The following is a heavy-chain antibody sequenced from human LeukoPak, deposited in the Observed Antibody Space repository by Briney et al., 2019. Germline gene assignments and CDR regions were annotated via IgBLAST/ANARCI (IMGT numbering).Heavy chain of an antibody. J-gene: IGHJ4*02. CDR2: IYHSGSP. CDR1: GYSISTGYY. CDR3: ARALGYCGGDCYYFDY. Sequence: PSETLSLTCAVSGYSISTGYYWGWIRPPPGKGLEWIGIIYHSGSPYYNPSLKSQLIISVDTAKNQFSLRLSSVTAADTAVYYCARALGYCGGDCYYFDYWGQGTLVTVCS. V-gene: IGHV4-38-2*01. D-gene: IGHD2-21*01.